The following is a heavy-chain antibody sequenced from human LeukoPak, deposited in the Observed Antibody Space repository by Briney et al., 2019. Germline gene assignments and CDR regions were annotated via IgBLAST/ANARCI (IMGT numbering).Heavy chain of an antibody. J-gene: IGHJ3*02. CDR1: GGSISSSSYY. Sequence: SETLSLTCTVSGGSISSSSYYWGWLRQPPGKGLEWIGSIYYSGSTYYNPSLKSRVTISVDTSKNQFSLKLSPVAAADTAVYYCARYSGSYLGEDDAFDIWGQGTMVTVSS. V-gene: IGHV4-39*01. D-gene: IGHD1-26*01. CDR2: IYYSGST. CDR3: ARYSGSYLGEDDAFDI.